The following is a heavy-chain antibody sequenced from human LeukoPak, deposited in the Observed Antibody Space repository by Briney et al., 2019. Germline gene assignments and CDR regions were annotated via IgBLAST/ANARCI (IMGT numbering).Heavy chain of an antibody. CDR1: GYSISSSNW. D-gene: IGHD5-18*01. CDR2: IFYSGSN. V-gene: IGHV4-28*01. CDR3: ARTALDTTTYFHY. Sequence: PSETLSLTCAVSGYSISSSNWWGWIRQPPGKGLEWIGYIFYSGSNYYNPSLKSRVSMSIDTSKNQFSLKLNSVTAVDTAVYYCARTALDTTTYFHYWGQGTLVTVSS. J-gene: IGHJ4*02.